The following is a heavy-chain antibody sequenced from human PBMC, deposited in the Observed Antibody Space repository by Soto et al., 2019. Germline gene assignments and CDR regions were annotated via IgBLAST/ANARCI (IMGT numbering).Heavy chain of an antibody. J-gene: IGHJ5*02. V-gene: IGHV3-23*01. CDR3: AKASRITMIVVPRWFDP. D-gene: IGHD3-22*01. Sequence: GGSLRLSCAASGFTFSSYAMSWVRPAPGKGLEWVSAISGSGGSTYYADSVKGRFTISRDNSKNTLYLQMDSLRAEDTAVYYCAKASRITMIVVPRWFDPWGKGTLVTVS. CDR1: GFTFSSYA. CDR2: ISGSGGST.